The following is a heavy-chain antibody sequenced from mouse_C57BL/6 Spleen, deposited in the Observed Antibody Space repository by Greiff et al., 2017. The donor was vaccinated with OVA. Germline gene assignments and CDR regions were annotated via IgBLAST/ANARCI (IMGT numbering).Heavy chain of an antibody. Sequence: EVKVVESEGGLVQPGSSMKLSCTASGFTFSDYYMAWVRQVPEKGLEWVANINYDGSSTYYLDSLKSRFIISRDNAKNILYLQMSSLKSEDTATYYCARNGYYVNAMDYWGQGTSVTVSS. CDR1: GFTFSDYY. J-gene: IGHJ4*01. CDR3: ARNGYYVNAMDY. D-gene: IGHD2-3*01. CDR2: INYDGSST. V-gene: IGHV5-16*01.